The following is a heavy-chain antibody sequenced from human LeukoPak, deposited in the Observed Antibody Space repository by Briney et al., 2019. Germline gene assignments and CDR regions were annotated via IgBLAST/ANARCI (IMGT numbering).Heavy chain of an antibody. Sequence: GGSLRLSCAASGFTVSSNYMSWVRQAPGKGLEWVSVIYSGGSTYYADSVKGRFTISRDNSKRPLSLQMNSLRAEDTAVYYCARGVRAGVTAPKDWGQGTLVTVSS. CDR3: ARGVRAGVTAPKD. D-gene: IGHD2-21*02. CDR2: IYSGGST. V-gene: IGHV3-53*01. CDR1: GFTVSSNY. J-gene: IGHJ4*02.